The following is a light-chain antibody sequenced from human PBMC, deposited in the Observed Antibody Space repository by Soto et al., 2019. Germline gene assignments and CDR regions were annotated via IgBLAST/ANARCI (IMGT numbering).Light chain of an antibody. Sequence: SYELTQPPSVSVSPGQTASITCSGDKLGDKYVCWYQQRPGQSPVLVIYQDRKRPSGIPERFSGSNSGNTATLTISGTQAMDEADYYCQAWDSSTVVFGGGTKVTVL. V-gene: IGLV3-1*01. CDR1: KLGDKY. CDR3: QAWDSSTVV. J-gene: IGLJ2*01. CDR2: QDR.